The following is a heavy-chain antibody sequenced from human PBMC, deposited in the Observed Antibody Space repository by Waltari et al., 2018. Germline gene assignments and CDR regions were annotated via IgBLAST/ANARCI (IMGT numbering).Heavy chain of an antibody. CDR3: ARFSGSSGYYPHPYIDY. CDR2: IYSGGST. J-gene: IGHJ4*02. Sequence: EVQLVESGGGLIQPGGSLRLSCAASGFTVSSNYMSWVRQAPGKGLEWVSVIYSGGSTYYADSVKGRFTISRDNSKNTLYLQMNSRRAEDTAVYYCARFSGSSGYYPHPYIDYWGQGTLVTVSS. V-gene: IGHV3-53*01. CDR1: GFTVSSNY. D-gene: IGHD3-22*01.